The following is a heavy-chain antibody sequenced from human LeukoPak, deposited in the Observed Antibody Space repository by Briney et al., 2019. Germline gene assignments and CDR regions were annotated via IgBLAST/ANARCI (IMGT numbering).Heavy chain of an antibody. J-gene: IGHJ4*02. CDR2: IGTTGNSM. D-gene: IGHD5-18*01. V-gene: IGHV3-21*01. CDR3: AREGITAMADAWNDY. Sequence: GGSLRLSCAASGFTFSSYSMNWVRQAPGKGLEWVSSIGTTGNSMYYADSLKGRFTISRDNAESSLYLQMNSLRVEDTAVYFCAREGITAMADAWNDYWGQGTLVTVYS. CDR1: GFTFSSYS.